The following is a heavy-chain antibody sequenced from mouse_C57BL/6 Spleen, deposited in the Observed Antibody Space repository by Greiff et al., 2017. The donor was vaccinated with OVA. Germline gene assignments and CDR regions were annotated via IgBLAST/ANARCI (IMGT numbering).Heavy chain of an antibody. CDR3: AREGGGYDGAY. J-gene: IGHJ3*01. CDR2: INPGSGGT. D-gene: IGHD2-2*01. CDR1: GYAFTNYL. Sequence: VQLQQSGAELVRPGTSVKVSCKASGYAFTNYLIEWVKQRPGQGLEWIGVINPGSGGTNYNEKFKGKATLTADKSSSTAFMQLSSLTSEDSAVDCCAREGGGYDGAYWGQGTLVTVSA. V-gene: IGHV1-54*01.